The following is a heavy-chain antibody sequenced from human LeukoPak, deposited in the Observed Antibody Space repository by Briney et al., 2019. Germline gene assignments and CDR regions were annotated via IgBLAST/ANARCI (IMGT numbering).Heavy chain of an antibody. J-gene: IGHJ4*02. CDR3: ASRSSVAASGPG. CDR1: GFTVSSNY. CDR2: INQDGSEE. V-gene: IGHV3-7*01. D-gene: IGHD2-15*01. Sequence: QTGGSLRLSCAASGFTVSSNYMSWVRQAPGKGLEWVANINQDGSEEYYVDSVKGRFTISRDNAKNSLYLQMSSLRAEDTALYYCASRSSVAASGPGWGQGTLVTVSS.